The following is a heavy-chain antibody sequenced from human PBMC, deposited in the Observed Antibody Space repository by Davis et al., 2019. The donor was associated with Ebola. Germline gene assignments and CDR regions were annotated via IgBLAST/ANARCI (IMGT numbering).Heavy chain of an antibody. V-gene: IGHV3-74*01. D-gene: IGHD3-10*01. CDR3: ARGTRFRELTQFDY. CDR1: GFTFSSYW. CDR2: INSDGSST. Sequence: PGGSLRLSCAASGFTFSSYWMHWVRQAPGKGLVWVSRINSDGSSTSYADSVKGRFTISRDNAKNTLYLQMNSLRAEDTAVYYCARGTRFRELTQFDYWGQGTLVTVSS. J-gene: IGHJ4*02.